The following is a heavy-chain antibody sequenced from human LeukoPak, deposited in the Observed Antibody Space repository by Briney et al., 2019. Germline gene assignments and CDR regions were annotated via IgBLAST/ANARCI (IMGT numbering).Heavy chain of an antibody. V-gene: IGHV2-70*11. D-gene: IGHD2-21*02. CDR1: GFSLSTSGMC. J-gene: IGHJ4*02. Sequence: SGPTLVNPTQTLTLTCTFSGFSLSTSGMCVSWIRQPPGKALEWLARIDWDDDKYYSTSLKTRLTISKDTSKNQVVLTMTNMDPVDTATYYCARIPTAYCGGDCYINWGQGTLVTVSS. CDR3: ARIPTAYCGGDCYIN. CDR2: IDWDDDK.